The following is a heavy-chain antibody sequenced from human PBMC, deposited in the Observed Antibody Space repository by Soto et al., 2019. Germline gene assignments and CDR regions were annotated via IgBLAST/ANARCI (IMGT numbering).Heavy chain of an antibody. V-gene: IGHV3-64D*08. CDR2: ISSNGDNT. CDR1: GFTFSSYA. D-gene: IGHD3-22*01. J-gene: IGHJ4*02. Sequence: GGSLRLSCSASGFTFSSYAMHWVRQAPGKGLEYVSAISSNGDNTYYADSVKGRLTISRDNSKNTLYLQMSSLRAEDKAAYYCVKDRFGYDSRCYQFDYWGQGTLVTVSS. CDR3: VKDRFGYDSRCYQFDY.